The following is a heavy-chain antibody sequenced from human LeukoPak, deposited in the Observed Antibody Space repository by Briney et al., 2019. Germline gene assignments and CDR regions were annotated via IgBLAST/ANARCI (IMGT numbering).Heavy chain of an antibody. CDR1: GGSFSGYY. D-gene: IGHD5-12*01. V-gene: IGHV4-34*01. Sequence: SETLSLTCAVYGGSFSGYYWSWIRQPPGKGLEWIGEINHSGSTNYNPSLKSRVTISVDTSKNQFSLKLSSVTAADTAVYYCVRARLGIVATKNFDYWGQGTLVTVSS. CDR3: VRARLGIVATKNFDY. CDR2: INHSGST. J-gene: IGHJ4*02.